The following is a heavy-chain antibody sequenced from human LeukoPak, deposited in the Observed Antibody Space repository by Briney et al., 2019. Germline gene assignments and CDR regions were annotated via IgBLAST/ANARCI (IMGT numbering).Heavy chain of an antibody. J-gene: IGHJ6*02. CDR1: GDSIGSSSYY. CDR3: ARQFAYCGGDCYSEDYYYGMDV. D-gene: IGHD2-21*02. V-gene: IGHV4-39*01. Sequence: SETLSLTCTVSGDSIGSSSYYWGWIRQPPGKGLEWIGSIYYSGSTYYNPSLKSRVTISVDTSKNQFSLKLSSVTAADTAVYYCARQFAYCGGDCYSEDYYYGMDVWGQGTTVTVSS. CDR2: IYYSGST.